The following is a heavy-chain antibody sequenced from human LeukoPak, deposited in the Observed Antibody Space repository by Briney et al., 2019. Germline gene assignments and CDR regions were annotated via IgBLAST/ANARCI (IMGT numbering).Heavy chain of an antibody. J-gene: IGHJ4*02. D-gene: IGHD2-2*01. Sequence: GGSLRLSCAASGFTFSSYAMSWVRQAPGKGLEWVSAISGSGGSTYYADSVKGRFTISRDNFKNTLYLQMNSLRAEDTAVYYCAKGGLGYCSSTSCYDPPFDYWGQGTLVTVSS. V-gene: IGHV3-23*01. CDR3: AKGGLGYCSSTSCYDPPFDY. CDR1: GFTFSSYA. CDR2: ISGSGGST.